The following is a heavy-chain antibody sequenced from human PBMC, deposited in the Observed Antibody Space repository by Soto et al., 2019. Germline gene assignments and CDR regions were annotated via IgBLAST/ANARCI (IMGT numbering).Heavy chain of an antibody. D-gene: IGHD1-1*01. J-gene: IGHJ4*02. V-gene: IGHV3-11*01. CDR2: ISSSGSTI. CDR1: GFTFSDYY. Sequence: GGSLRLSCAASGFTFSDYYMSWIRQAPGKGLEWVSYISSSGSTIYYADSVKGRFTISRDNAKNSLYLQMNSLRAEDTAVYYCARSLNWNDAKSDYWGQGTLVTVSS. CDR3: ARSLNWNDAKSDY.